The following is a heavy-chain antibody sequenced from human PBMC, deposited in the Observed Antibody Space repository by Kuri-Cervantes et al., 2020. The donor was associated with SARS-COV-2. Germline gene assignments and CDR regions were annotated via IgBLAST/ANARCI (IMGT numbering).Heavy chain of an antibody. J-gene: IGHJ4*02. D-gene: IGHD4-17*01. CDR2: IIPIFGTA. CDR3: ARPPEEGAVTTWGNDY. V-gene: IGHV1-69*13. Sequence: SVKVSCKASGGTFSSYAISWVRQAPGQGLEWMGGIIPIFGTANYAQKFQGRVTITADESTSTAYMELSSLRSGDTAVYYCARPPEEGAVTTWGNDYWGQGTLVTVSS. CDR1: GGTFSSYA.